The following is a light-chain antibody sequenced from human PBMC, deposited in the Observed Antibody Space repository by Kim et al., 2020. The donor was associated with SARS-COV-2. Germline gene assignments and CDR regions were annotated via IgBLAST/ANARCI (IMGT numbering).Light chain of an antibody. CDR3: QVWDTDTDDYV. V-gene: IGLV3-21*01. CDR2: YDS. CDR1: NIGGHS. Sequence: APGQTARITCGGNNIGGHSVHWYQQKPGQAPVLVIYYDSDRPSGIRERFSGSKAATTATLTISRVEAGDEADYYCQVWDTDTDDYVFGTGTKVTVL. J-gene: IGLJ1*01.